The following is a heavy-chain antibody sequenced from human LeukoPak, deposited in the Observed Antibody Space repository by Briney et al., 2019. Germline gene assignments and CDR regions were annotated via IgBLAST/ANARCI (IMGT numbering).Heavy chain of an antibody. CDR1: GGSISSGDYY. CDR2: IYYSGST. J-gene: IGHJ4*02. V-gene: IGHV4-30-4*01. CDR3: ARGVGYYDSSGYFHFDY. D-gene: IGHD3-22*01. Sequence: PSQTLSLTCTVSGGSISSGDYYWSWIRQPPGKGLEWIGYIYYSGSTYYNPSLRSRVTISVDTSKNQFSLKLSSVTAADTAVYYCARGVGYYDSSGYFHFDYWGQGTLVTVSS.